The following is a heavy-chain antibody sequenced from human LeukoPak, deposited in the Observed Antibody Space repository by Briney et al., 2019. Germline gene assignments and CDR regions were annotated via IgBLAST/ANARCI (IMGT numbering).Heavy chain of an antibody. D-gene: IGHD3-22*01. CDR1: GFTFSIYG. Sequence: GGSLRLSCAASGFTFSIYGMNWVRQAPGKGLEWVAVISYDGSNKYYADSVKGRFTISRDNSKNTLYLQMNSLRAEDTAVYYCAKDTISGSDVWGKGTTVTVSS. CDR2: ISYDGSNK. J-gene: IGHJ6*04. CDR3: AKDTISGSDV. V-gene: IGHV3-30*18.